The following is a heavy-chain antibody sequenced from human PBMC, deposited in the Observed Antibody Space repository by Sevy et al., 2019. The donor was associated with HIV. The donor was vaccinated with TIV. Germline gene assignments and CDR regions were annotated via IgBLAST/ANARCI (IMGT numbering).Heavy chain of an antibody. CDR1: GFIFDDYA. Sequence: GGSLRLSCAASGFIFDDYAIHWVRQAPGKGPEWVSGISWRGATIGYADSVKGRFTNSRDIAKNSLFLHMNNLRPEDTALYYCAKGGPFYYDTSAYEIDYWGQGTLVTVSS. CDR3: AKGGPFYYDTSAYEIDY. V-gene: IGHV3-9*01. CDR2: ISWRGATI. D-gene: IGHD3-22*01. J-gene: IGHJ4*02.